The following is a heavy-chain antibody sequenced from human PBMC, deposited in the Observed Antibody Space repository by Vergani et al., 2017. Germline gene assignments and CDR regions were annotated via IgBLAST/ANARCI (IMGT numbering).Heavy chain of an antibody. V-gene: IGHV1-46*01. D-gene: IGHD4-23*01. Sequence: QVQLVQSGAEVKKPGASVKVSCKASGYTFTSNYMHWVRQAPGQGLEWMGIINPSGGSTSYAQKFQGRVTMTRDTSTSTVYMELRSLRSEDTAVYYCTREGKSQTYYFDYWGQGTLVTVSS. CDR3: TREGKSQTYYFDY. CDR2: INPSGGST. CDR1: GYTFTSNY. J-gene: IGHJ4*02.